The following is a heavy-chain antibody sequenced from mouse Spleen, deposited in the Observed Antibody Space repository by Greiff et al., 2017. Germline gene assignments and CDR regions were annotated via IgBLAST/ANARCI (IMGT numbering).Heavy chain of an antibody. CDR2: IDPETGGT. V-gene: IGHV1-15*01. D-gene: IGHD3-2*01. CDR3: TRGRTARTFDY. CDR1: GYTFTDYE. Sequence: VQLQQSGAELVRPGASVTLSCKASGYTFTDYEMHWVKQTPVHGLEWIGAIDPETGGTAYNQKFKGKAILTADKSSSTAYMELRSLTSEDSAVYYCTRGRTARTFDYWGQGTTLTVSS. J-gene: IGHJ2*01.